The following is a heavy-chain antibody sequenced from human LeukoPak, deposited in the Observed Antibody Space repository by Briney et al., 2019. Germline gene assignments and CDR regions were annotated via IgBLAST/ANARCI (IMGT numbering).Heavy chain of an antibody. CDR3: ASTSWFGRWDC. CDR1: GFTVSSKY. V-gene: IGHV3-66*02. CDR2: IYDSGAT. Sequence: GGSLGLSCAASGFTVSSKYMSWIRQAPGKGLEWVSAIYDSGATYYADSVRGRFIISRDSSRNTLYLQMNSLRVEDTAKYYCASTSWFGRWDCWGQGTLVTVSS. D-gene: IGHD3-10*01. J-gene: IGHJ4*02.